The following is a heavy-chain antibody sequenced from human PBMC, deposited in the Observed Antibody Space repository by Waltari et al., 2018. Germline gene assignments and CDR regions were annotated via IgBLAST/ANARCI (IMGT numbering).Heavy chain of an antibody. J-gene: IGHJ4*02. CDR2: MYSDGSP. CDR3: ARLYGELPDS. D-gene: IGHD1-7*01. Sequence: QVQLQESGPGLVKPSETLSLTCTVSGGSISRYSWSWIRQPPGKGLEWLGYMYSDGSPNYIPSLQSRVTMSVDTSKNQFSLKLSSVTAADTAVYYCARLYGELPDSWGQGTLVTVSS. CDR1: GGSISRYS. V-gene: IGHV4-4*09.